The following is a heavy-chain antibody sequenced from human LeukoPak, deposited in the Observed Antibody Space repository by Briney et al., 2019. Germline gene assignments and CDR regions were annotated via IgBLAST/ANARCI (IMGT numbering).Heavy chain of an antibody. V-gene: IGHV4-4*07. CDR2: IYTSGGT. CDR3: ARTTTGYSYGHGAFDI. J-gene: IGHJ3*02. CDR1: GGSISNYY. Sequence: PSETLSLTCSVSGGSISNYYWSWIRQPAGKGLEWIGRIYTSGGTNYNPSLKSRVTMSLDTSKNQFSLKLSSVTAADTAVYYCARTTTGYSYGHGAFDIWGQGTMVTVSS. D-gene: IGHD5-18*01.